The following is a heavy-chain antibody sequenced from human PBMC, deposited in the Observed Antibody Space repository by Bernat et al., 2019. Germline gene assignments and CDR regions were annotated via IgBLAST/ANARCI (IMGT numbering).Heavy chain of an antibody. CDR2: INHDSGLL. J-gene: IGHJ3*01. CDR3: VRDIDWTFDL. V-gene: IGHV3-48*01. CDR1: GFIFNNYP. Sequence: EVQLVESGGGLVQPGGSLRLSCAASGFIFNNYPMNWVHQAPGRGLESISHINHDSGLLYYADSVRGRFTISRDNAQNSLYLQMSSLRAEDTAVYFCVRDIDWTFDLWGRGTMVTVSS. D-gene: IGHD2-21*01.